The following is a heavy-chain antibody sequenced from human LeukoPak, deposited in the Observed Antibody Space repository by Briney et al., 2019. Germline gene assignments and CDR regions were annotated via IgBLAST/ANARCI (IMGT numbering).Heavy chain of an antibody. CDR3: ARDNTDDAFDI. CDR2: ISSSSYI. D-gene: IGHD2/OR15-2a*01. J-gene: IGHJ3*02. CDR1: GFTFSSYS. Sequence: GGSLRLSCAASGFTFSSYSMNWVRQAPGKGLEWVSSISSSSYIYYADSVKGRFTISRDNAKNSLYLQMNSLRAEDTAVYYCARDNTDDAFDIWGQGTMVTVSS. V-gene: IGHV3-21*01.